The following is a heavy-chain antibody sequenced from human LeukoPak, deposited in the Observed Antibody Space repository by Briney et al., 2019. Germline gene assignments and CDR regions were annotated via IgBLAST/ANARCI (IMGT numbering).Heavy chain of an antibody. Sequence: GALRLSCAASAFPFSDYDMSWIRQAPGKGLEWVSYISSSNNHIYYADSVKGRFTISRDNAKNSLYLQMHSLRVEDTAVYYCARENYYGSGTSPGEFDYWGQGTLVTVSS. CDR3: ARENYYGSGTSPGEFDY. V-gene: IGHV3-11*01. D-gene: IGHD3-10*01. CDR2: ISSSNNHI. CDR1: AFPFSDYD. J-gene: IGHJ4*02.